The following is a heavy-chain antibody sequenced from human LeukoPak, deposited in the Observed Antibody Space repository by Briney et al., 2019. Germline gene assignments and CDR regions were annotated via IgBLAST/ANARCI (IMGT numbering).Heavy chain of an antibody. D-gene: IGHD1-26*01. CDR3: ARRMGATPAAEYFQH. Sequence: ASVNVSCKASGYTFTVYYMHWVRQAPGQGLAWMGWINPNSGGTNYAQKFQGRVTMTRDTSISTAYMELSRLRSDDTAVYYCARRMGATPAAEYFQHWGQGTLVTVSS. CDR1: GYTFTVYY. V-gene: IGHV1-2*02. CDR2: INPNSGGT. J-gene: IGHJ1*01.